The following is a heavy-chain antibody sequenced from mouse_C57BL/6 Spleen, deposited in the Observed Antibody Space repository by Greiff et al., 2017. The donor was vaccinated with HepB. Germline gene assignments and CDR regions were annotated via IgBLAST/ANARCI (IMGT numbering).Heavy chain of an antibody. CDR2: INPYNGGT. J-gene: IGHJ3*01. V-gene: IGHV1-19*01. CDR1: GYTFTDYY. CDR3: ARSNSNYWFAY. D-gene: IGHD2-5*01. Sequence: EVQLQQSGPVLVKPGASVKMSCKASGYTFTDYYMNWVKQSHGKSLEWIGVINPYNGGTSYNQKFKGKATLTVDKSSSTAYMELNSLTSEDSAVYYCARSNSNYWFAYWGQGTLVTVSA.